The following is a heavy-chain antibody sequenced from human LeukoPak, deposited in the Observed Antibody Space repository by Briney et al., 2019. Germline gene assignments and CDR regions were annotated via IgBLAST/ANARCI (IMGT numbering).Heavy chain of an antibody. Sequence: ASVKVSCTASGYTFINYYMHWVRQAPGQGLEWMGIINPRGGSTSYAQKFQGRVTMTRDTSTSTVYMELSSLRSEDTAVYYCARVPRISSYDSSGYYYYFDYWGQGTLVTVSS. CDR2: INPRGGST. CDR1: GYTFINYY. V-gene: IGHV1-46*01. J-gene: IGHJ4*02. D-gene: IGHD3-22*01. CDR3: ARVPRISSYDSSGYYYYFDY.